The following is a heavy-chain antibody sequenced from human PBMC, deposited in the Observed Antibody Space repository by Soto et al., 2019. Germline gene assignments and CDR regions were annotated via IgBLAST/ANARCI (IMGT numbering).Heavy chain of an antibody. Sequence: PSETLSLTCPFSCGSISSYYWSLIRPPPGKGLEWIGYIYYSGSTNYNPSLKSRVTISVDTSKNQFSLKLSSVTAADTAVYYCARGITMVRDYNWFDPWGQGTLVTVSS. CDR2: IYYSGST. CDR1: CGSISSYY. CDR3: ARGITMVRDYNWFDP. J-gene: IGHJ5*02. V-gene: IGHV4-59*01. D-gene: IGHD3-10*01.